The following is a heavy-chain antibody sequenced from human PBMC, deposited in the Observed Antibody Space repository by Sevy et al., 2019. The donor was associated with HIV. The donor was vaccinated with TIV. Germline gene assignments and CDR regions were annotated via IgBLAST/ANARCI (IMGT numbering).Heavy chain of an antibody. V-gene: IGHV3-21*06. J-gene: IGHJ3*02. D-gene: IGHD5-18*01. Sequence: LGGSLRLSCAASGFTFSNYNMNWVRQAPGKGLEWVSSISISGIYIHYADSVKGRFTISRDNAKNSLYLQMNSLRAEDTAVYYCARYEEDTSMVNAFDIWGQGTMVTVSS. CDR2: ISISGIYI. CDR3: ARYEEDTSMVNAFDI. CDR1: GFTFSNYN.